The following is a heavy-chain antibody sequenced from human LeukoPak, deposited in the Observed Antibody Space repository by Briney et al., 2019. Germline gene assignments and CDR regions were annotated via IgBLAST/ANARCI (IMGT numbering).Heavy chain of an antibody. CDR3: AKEFRWGGGAIAEYFQH. J-gene: IGHJ1*01. D-gene: IGHD3-16*01. Sequence: GGSLRLSCAASGFTFSSYAMSWVRQAPGKGLEWVSAISGSGGSTYYADSVKGRFTISRDNSKNTLYLQMNSLRAEDTAVYYCAKEFRWGGGAIAEYFQHWGQGTLVTVSS. V-gene: IGHV3-23*01. CDR1: GFTFSSYA. CDR2: ISGSGGST.